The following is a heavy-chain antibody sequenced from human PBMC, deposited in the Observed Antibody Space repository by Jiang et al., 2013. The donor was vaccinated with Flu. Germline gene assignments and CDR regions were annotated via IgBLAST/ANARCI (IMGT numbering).Heavy chain of an antibody. Sequence: PGLVKASQTLSLICTVSSGSISSGDYYWSWIRQSPGKGLEWIGYIYYTGTTDSNPSLESRVDLSIDTAKNQFSLNLRAVTAADTAEYYCVAATSVTMWAFEIWGQGTMVTVSS. CDR3: VAATSVTMWAFEI. CDR2: IYYTGTT. V-gene: IGHV4-30-4*01. D-gene: IGHD3-10*02. J-gene: IGHJ3*02. CDR1: SGSISSGDYY.